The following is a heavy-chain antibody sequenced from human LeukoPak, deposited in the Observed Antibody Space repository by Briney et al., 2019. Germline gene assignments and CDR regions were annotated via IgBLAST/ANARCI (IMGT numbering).Heavy chain of an antibody. D-gene: IGHD3-22*01. CDR1: GFTLSSYS. CDR3: ARVVGYYYDSSGYSHLDY. V-gene: IGHV3-48*01. Sequence: GGSLRLSCAASGFTLSSYSMNWVRQAPGRGLEWGSYISSSSSTITYADSVKGRFTISRDNATNSLYLQMNSLRAEDTAVYYCARVVGYYYDSSGYSHLDYWCQGTLVTVSS. J-gene: IGHJ4*02. CDR2: ISSSSSTI.